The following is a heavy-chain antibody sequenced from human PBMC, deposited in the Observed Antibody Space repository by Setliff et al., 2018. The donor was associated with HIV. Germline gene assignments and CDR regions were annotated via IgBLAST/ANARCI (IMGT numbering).Heavy chain of an antibody. CDR1: GFTFSSYG. V-gene: IGHV3-33*01. CDR2: IWYDGSNK. D-gene: IGHD3-3*01. CDR3: ARDAETSHFWSGSNWYFDY. J-gene: IGHJ4*02. Sequence: HPGGSLRLSCAASGFTFSSYGMHWVRQAPGKGLEWVAVIWYDGSNKYYADSVKGRFTISRDNSKNTLYLQMNSLRAEDTAVYYCARDAETSHFWSGSNWYFDYWGQGTLVTVSS.